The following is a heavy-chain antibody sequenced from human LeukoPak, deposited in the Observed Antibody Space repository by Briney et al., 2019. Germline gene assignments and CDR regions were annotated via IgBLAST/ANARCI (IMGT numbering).Heavy chain of an antibody. Sequence: GGSLRLSCAASGFTFSSYSMNWVRQAPGKGLEWVSSISSSSCIYYADSVKGRFTISRDNAKNSLYLQMNSLRAEDTAVYYCARDTPYSRIVGATGAFDIWGQGTMVTVSS. V-gene: IGHV3-21*01. CDR3: ARDTPYSRIVGATGAFDI. D-gene: IGHD1-26*01. J-gene: IGHJ3*02. CDR2: ISSSSCI. CDR1: GFTFSSYS.